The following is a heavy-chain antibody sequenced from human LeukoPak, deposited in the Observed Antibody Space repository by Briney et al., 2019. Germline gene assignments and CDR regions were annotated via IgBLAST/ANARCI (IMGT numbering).Heavy chain of an antibody. CDR2: IHYSGST. CDR3: AREWSAFDI. V-gene: IGHV4-59*01. J-gene: IGHJ3*02. CDR1: GFTFSSYE. D-gene: IGHD2-8*01. Sequence: LRLSCAASGFTFSSYEMNWVRQAPGKGLEWIGYIHYSGSTSYNPSLKSRVTTSVDTSKNQLSLKLSSVTAADTAVYYCAREWSAFDIWGQGTVVTVSS.